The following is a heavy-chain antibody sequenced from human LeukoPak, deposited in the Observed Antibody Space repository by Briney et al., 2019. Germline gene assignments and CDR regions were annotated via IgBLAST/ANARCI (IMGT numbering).Heavy chain of an antibody. CDR3: ARGPTVVTYYYYYGMDV. Sequence: ASVKVSCKASGYTFTGYYMHWVRQAPGQGLEWMGWINPNSGGTNYAQKFQGRVTMTRDTSISTAYMELSRLRSDDAAVYYCARGPTVVTYYYYYGMDVWGQGTTVTVSS. CDR2: INPNSGGT. V-gene: IGHV1-2*02. CDR1: GYTFTGYY. J-gene: IGHJ6*02. D-gene: IGHD4-23*01.